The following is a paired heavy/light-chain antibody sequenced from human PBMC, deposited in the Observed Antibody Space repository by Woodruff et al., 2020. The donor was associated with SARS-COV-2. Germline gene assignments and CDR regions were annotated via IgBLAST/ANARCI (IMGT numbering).Heavy chain of an antibody. D-gene: IGHD3-22*01. V-gene: IGHV2-5*01. CDR1: GFSLSTSGVG. CDR3: AHVPYYYDTSGRRDAFDT. CDR2: IYWNDDK. Sequence: QITLKESGPTLVKPTQTLTLTCTFSGFSLSTSGVGVGWIRQPPGKALEWLALIYWNDDKRYSPSLKSRLIITKDTSNNQVVLIMTNMDPVDTSTYFCAHVPYYYDTSGRRDAFDTWGQGTMVTVSS. J-gene: IGHJ3*02.
Light chain of an antibody. J-gene: IGLJ2*01. CDR3: GADHGSGSNFVVV. Sequence: QPVLTQPPSASASLGASVTLTCTLSSGYSNYKVDWYQQRPGQGPRFVMRVGTGGIVGSKGDGIPDRFSVLASGLNRYLTIKNIQEEDESDYHCGADHGSGSNFVVVFGGGTKLTVL. CDR1: SGYSNYK. CDR2: VGTGGIVG. V-gene: IGLV9-49*01.